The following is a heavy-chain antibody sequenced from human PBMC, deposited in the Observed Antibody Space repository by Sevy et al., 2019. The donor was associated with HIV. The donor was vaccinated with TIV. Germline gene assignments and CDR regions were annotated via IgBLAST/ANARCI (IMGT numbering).Heavy chain of an antibody. CDR1: GGSITSLY. CDR2: IYYNGHI. V-gene: IGHV4-59*08. CDR3: AGENAWGRGYS. D-gene: IGHD1-26*01. Sequence: SETLSLTCTVSGGSITSLYWNWIRQPPGKGLEWIANIYYNGHINYNPSLKSRFTLSLVTSKNQFSLRLSSVTAADTAMYYCAGENAWGRGYSWGQGTLVTVSS. J-gene: IGHJ4*02.